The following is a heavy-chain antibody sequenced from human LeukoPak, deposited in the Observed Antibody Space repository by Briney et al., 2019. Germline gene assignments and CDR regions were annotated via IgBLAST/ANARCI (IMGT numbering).Heavy chain of an antibody. CDR3: ASLGYCSSTSCLARDYYYYYMDV. CDR2: IIPILGIA. CDR1: GYTFTGYY. Sequence: SVKVSCKASGYTFTGYYMHWVRQAPGQGLEWMGRIIPILGIANYAQKFQGRVTITADKSTSTAYMELSSLRSEDTAVYYCASLGYCSSTSCLARDYYYYYMDVWGKGTTVTVSS. V-gene: IGHV1-69*02. J-gene: IGHJ6*03. D-gene: IGHD2-2*01.